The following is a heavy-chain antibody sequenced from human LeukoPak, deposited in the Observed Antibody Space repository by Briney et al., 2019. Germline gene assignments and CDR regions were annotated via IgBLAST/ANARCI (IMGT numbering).Heavy chain of an antibody. J-gene: IGHJ3*02. D-gene: IGHD7-27*01. CDR3: GRNRLGKALDI. Sequence: ASVKVSCKASGYVFTDYYIHWVRQAPGQGLEWMGWINPNSGGTKDEEKFQGRVTMTRDTSISTVYLELSRLRSDDTAVYYCGRNRLGKALDIWGQGTMVTVSS. CDR1: GYVFTDYY. CDR2: INPNSGGT. V-gene: IGHV1-2*02.